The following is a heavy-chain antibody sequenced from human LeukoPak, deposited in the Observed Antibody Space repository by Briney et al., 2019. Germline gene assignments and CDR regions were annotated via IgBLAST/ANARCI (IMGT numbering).Heavy chain of an antibody. CDR1: GFTVSSNY. V-gene: IGHV3-66*01. J-gene: IGHJ4*02. CDR3: ARYYYDSSGYPYYFDY. D-gene: IGHD3-22*01. CDR2: IYSGGST. Sequence: PGGSLRLSCVVSGFTVSSNYMSWFRQAPGKGLEWVSVIYSGGSTYYADSVKGRFTISRDNSKNTLYLQMNSLRAEDTAVYYCARYYYDSSGYPYYFDYWGQGTLVTVSS.